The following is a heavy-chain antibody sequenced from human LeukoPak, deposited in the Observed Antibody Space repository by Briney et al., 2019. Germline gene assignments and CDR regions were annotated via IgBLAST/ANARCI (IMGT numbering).Heavy chain of an antibody. V-gene: IGHV4-38-2*01. Sequence: PSETLSLTCAVSGYSISSGCYWGWIRQPPGKGLEWIGSKHRGGSTYYNPSLESRVTISIDTSMNQFSLRLSSVTAADTTDTAVYYCARSWNFGRAVEAFDIWGQGIMVTVSS. CDR1: GYSISSGCY. J-gene: IGHJ3*02. CDR3: ARSWNFGRAVEAFDI. D-gene: IGHD1-1*01. CDR2: KHRGGST.